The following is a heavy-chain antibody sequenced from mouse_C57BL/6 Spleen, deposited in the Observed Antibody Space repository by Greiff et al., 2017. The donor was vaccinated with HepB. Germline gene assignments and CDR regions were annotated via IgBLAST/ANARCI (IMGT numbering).Heavy chain of an antibody. D-gene: IGHD2-4*01. J-gene: IGHJ2*01. CDR2: IDPSDSYT. CDR3: ARLYYDYAFDY. Sequence: QVQLQQPGAELVKPGASVKLSCKASGYTFTSYWMQWVKQRPGQGLEWIGEIDPSDSYTNYNQKFKGKATLTVDTSSSTAYMQLSSLTSEDSAVYYCARLYYDYAFDYWGQGTTLTVSS. CDR1: GYTFTSYW. V-gene: IGHV1-50*01.